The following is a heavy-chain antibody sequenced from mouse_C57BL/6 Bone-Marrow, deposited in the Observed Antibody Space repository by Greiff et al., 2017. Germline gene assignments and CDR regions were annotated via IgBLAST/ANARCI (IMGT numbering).Heavy chain of an antibody. CDR1: GFTFSDYY. Sequence: DVHLVESGGGLVQPGGSLKLSCAASGFTFSDYYMYWVRQTPEKRLEWVAYISNGGGSTYYPDTVKGRFTISRDNAKNTLYLQMSRLKSEDTDMYYCARHIYGSSYWYFDVWGTGTTVTVSS. J-gene: IGHJ1*03. CDR2: ISNGGGST. V-gene: IGHV5-12*01. CDR3: ARHIYGSSYWYFDV. D-gene: IGHD1-1*01.